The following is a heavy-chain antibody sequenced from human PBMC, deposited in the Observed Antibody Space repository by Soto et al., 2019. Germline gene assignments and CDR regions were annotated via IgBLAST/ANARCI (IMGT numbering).Heavy chain of an antibody. V-gene: IGHV3-15*07. Sequence: SVSNAWMNWVRQAPGKGLEWVGRIKSKTDGGTTDYAAPVKGRFTISRDDSKNTLYLQMNSLKTEDTAVYYCTTEGTGAMVFWKRVIDYWGQGTLVTVSS. D-gene: IGHD5-18*01. CDR2: IKSKTDGGTT. CDR3: TTEGTGAMVFWKRVIDY. J-gene: IGHJ4*02. CDR1: SVSNAW.